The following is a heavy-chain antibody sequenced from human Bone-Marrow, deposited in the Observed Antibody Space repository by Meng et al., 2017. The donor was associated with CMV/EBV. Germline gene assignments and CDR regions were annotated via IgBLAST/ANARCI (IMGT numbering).Heavy chain of an antibody. V-gene: IGHV1-18*01. CDR1: GYTFTSYG. Sequence: ASVKVSCNASGYTFTSYGISWVRQAPGQGLEWMGWISAYNGNTNYAQKLQGRVTMTTDTSTSTAYMELRSLRSDDTAVYYCARDPLVRGHFDYWGQGTLVTIYS. D-gene: IGHD3-10*01. CDR2: ISAYNGNT. CDR3: ARDPLVRGHFDY. J-gene: IGHJ4*02.